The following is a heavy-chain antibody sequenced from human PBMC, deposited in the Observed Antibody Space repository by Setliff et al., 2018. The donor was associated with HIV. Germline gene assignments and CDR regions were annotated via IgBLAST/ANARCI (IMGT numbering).Heavy chain of an antibody. V-gene: IGHV4-30-4*08. D-gene: IGHD5-12*01. J-gene: IGHJ4*02. Sequence: SETLSLTCTVSGGSISSADYYWSWIRQPPGKGLEWIGYIYYSGNTYFNPALRSRITMPVDTSEDQFSLKLSSVTAADTAVYYCARVVVERATIFDFWGPGTLVTVSS. CDR3: ARVVVERATIFDF. CDR2: IYYSGNT. CDR1: GGSISSADYY.